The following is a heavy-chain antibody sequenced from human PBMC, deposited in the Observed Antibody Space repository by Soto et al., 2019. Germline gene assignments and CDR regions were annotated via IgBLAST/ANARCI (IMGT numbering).Heavy chain of an antibody. CDR2: ISSSSSTI. Sequence: GVSLRLSCAASGLTFNSYSINWVGHAPGKELEWVSYISSSSSTIYYADTVKGRFTISSDNAKNSLYLQMNSLRAEDMAVYYCARDQYDSRGYHETFAYWGRGT. D-gene: IGHD3-22*01. V-gene: IGHV3-48*01. J-gene: IGHJ4*02. CDR1: GLTFNSYS. CDR3: ARDQYDSRGYHETFAY.